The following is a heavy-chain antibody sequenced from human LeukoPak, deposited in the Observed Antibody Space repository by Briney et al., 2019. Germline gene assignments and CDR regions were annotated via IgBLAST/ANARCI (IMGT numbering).Heavy chain of an antibody. J-gene: IGHJ4*02. D-gene: IGHD3-3*02. CDR3: AKAGSIRFDY. V-gene: IGHV3-30*04. CDR1: GFTFSRFA. CDR2: ISYDGSNK. Sequence: GGSLRLSCAASGFTFSRFAMHCVRQAPGKGLEGVAVISYDGSNKYYAASVKGRFTISRDNSKNTLYLQMNSLRADDTAVYYCAKAGSIRFDYWGQGTLVTVSS.